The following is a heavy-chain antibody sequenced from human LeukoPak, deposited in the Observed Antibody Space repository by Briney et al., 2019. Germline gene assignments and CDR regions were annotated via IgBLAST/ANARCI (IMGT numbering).Heavy chain of an antibody. Sequence: GGSLRLSCAASGFTFSNAWMSWVRQAPGKGLEWVGRIKSKTDGGTTDYAAPVKGRFTISRDDSKNTLYLQMNSLKTEDTAVYYCTTDMGFSSGWYVNYFDYWGQGTLVTVSS. CDR2: IKSKTDGGTT. D-gene: IGHD6-19*01. J-gene: IGHJ4*02. V-gene: IGHV3-15*01. CDR1: GFTFSNAW. CDR3: TTDMGFSSGWYVNYFDY.